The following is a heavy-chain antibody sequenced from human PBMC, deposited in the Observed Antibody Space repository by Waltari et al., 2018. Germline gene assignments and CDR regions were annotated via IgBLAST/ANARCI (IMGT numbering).Heavy chain of an antibody. CDR1: GFTFSSYW. V-gene: IGHV3-7*01. CDR3: ARDLLYYYYGMDV. J-gene: IGHJ6*02. Sequence: EVQLVESGGGLVQPGGSLRLSCEASGFTFSSYWMSWVRQAPGKGLEWVANIKQDGSEKYYVDSVKGRFTISRDNAKNSLYLQMNSLRAEDTAVYYCARDLLYYYYGMDVWGQGTTVTVSS. CDR2: IKQDGSEK.